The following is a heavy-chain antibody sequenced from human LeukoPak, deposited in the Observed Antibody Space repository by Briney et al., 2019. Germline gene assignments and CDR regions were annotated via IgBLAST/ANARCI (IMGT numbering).Heavy chain of an antibody. CDR1: GFTFSSYA. CDR3: AKLPILYCSSTSCYL. J-gene: IGHJ4*02. Sequence: GGSLRLSCAASGFTFSSYAMSRVRQAPGKGLEWVSAISGSGGSTYYADSVKGRFTISRDNSKNTLHLQMNSLRAEDTAVYYCAKLPILYCSSTSCYLWGQGTLVTVSS. V-gene: IGHV3-23*01. CDR2: ISGSGGST. D-gene: IGHD2-2*01.